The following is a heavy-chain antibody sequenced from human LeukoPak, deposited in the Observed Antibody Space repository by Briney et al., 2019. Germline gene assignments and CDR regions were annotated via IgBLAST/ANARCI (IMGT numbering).Heavy chain of an antibody. J-gene: IGHJ4*02. Sequence: GGSLRLSCAASAFTFSSYAMHWVRQVPGKGLEWVAVISYDGSNKYYADSVKGRFTISRDNSKNTLYLQMNSLRAEDTAVYYCARSMVGRDGYNWYGYWGQGTLVTVSS. V-gene: IGHV3-30*04. D-gene: IGHD5-24*01. CDR2: ISYDGSNK. CDR3: ARSMVGRDGYNWYGY. CDR1: AFTFSSYA.